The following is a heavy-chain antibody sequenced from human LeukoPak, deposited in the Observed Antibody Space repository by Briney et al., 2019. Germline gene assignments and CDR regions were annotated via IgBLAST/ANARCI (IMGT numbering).Heavy chain of an antibody. D-gene: IGHD3-22*01. CDR3: ARVGDSSGYHHDAFDI. CDR2: INPSGGST. Sequence: GVSVKVSCKASGYTFTSYYMHWVRQAPGQGLEWMGIINPSGGSTSYAQKFQGRVTMTRDTSTSTVYMELSSLRSEDTAVYYCARVGDSSGYHHDAFDIWGQGTMVTVSS. J-gene: IGHJ3*02. V-gene: IGHV1-46*01. CDR1: GYTFTSYY.